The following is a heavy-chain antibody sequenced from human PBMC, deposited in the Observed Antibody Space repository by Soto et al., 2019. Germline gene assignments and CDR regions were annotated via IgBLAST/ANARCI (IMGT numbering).Heavy chain of an antibody. CDR1: GFTFSSYW. CDR3: ARVSREVVPAAIDY. V-gene: IGHV3-74*01. Sequence: EVQLVECGGGLGQPGGSLRLSCAASGFTFSSYWIHWVRQAPGKGLVWVSRINSDGSSTTYADSVKGRFTISRDNAKNTLYLQMTSLRAEDTAVYYCARVSREVVPAAIDYWGQGTLVTVSS. CDR2: INSDGSST. D-gene: IGHD2-2*01. J-gene: IGHJ4*02.